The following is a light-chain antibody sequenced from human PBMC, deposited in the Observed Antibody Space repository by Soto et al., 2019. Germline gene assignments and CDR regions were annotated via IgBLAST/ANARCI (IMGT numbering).Light chain of an antibody. V-gene: IGKV2-24*01. Sequence: DIVMTKDPPSSPVTLGQTTSFSCSYSHRLVHSDGNTYLSWLQQRPGQPPILLIYKVSNRFSGFPARFSGSGSGTDFTLKISRVEPEDVGVYYCKQPTHCPCAFGEGTKVEIK. CDR1: HRLVHSDGNTY. CDR2: KVS. CDR3: KQPTHCPCA. J-gene: IGKJ1*01.